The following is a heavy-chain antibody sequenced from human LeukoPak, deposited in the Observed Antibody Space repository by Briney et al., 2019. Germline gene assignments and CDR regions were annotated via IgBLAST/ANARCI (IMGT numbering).Heavy chain of an antibody. J-gene: IGHJ4*02. Sequence: GGALRLPCAACGSTFSRPYWVRLGQAPGTGLEGAALMRLAGIVRYYVESVKGRFTISRDNTKNLLYLQMNHLRAEDTAVYYCVIDRGARWGQGTLVTVSS. CDR2: MRLAGIVR. CDR3: VIDRGAR. V-gene: IGHV3-7*01. CDR1: GSTFSRPY.